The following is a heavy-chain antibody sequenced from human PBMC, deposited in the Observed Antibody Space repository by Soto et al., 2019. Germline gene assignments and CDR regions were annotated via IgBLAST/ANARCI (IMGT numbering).Heavy chain of an antibody. J-gene: IGHJ6*02. V-gene: IGHV1-46*01. CDR1: GYTFTSYY. CDR3: ASEGPLDYYGSGLL. Sequence: VKVSCKASGYTFTSYYMHWVRQAPGQGLEWMGIINASGGSTSYSQKFQGRVTITRDTSASTAYMELSSLRSEDTAVYYCASEGPLDYYGSGLLWGQGTTVTVSS. CDR2: INASGGST. D-gene: IGHD3-10*01.